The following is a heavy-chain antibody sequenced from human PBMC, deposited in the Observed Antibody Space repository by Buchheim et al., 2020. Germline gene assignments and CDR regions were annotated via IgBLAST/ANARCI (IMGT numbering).Heavy chain of an antibody. CDR1: GFTFSSYA. V-gene: IGHV3-30*04. CDR2: ISYDGSNK. CDR3: ARDRGPVGSYEIDY. D-gene: IGHD1-26*01. J-gene: IGHJ4*02. Sequence: QVQLVESGGGVVQPGRSLRLSCAASGFTFSSYAMHWVRQAPGKGLEWVAVISYDGSNKYYADSVKGRFTIYRDNSKNTLYLQMNSRRAEDTAVYYCARDRGPVGSYEIDYWGQGTL.